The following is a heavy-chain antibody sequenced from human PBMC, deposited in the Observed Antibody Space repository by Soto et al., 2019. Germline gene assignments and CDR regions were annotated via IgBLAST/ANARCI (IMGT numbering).Heavy chain of an antibody. J-gene: IGHJ4*02. D-gene: IGHD4-17*01. CDR1: GFTFSGSA. CDR3: TSGYGDYVRDY. V-gene: IGHV3-73*01. Sequence: EVQLVESGGGLVQPGGSLKLSCAVSGFTFSGSAMHWVRQASGKGLEWVGRIRSISNSSATAYAASVKGRFTIPRDDSKITAYLQMTSLNTEETAVYYCTSGYGDYVRDYWGQGTLVTVSS. CDR2: IRSISNSSAT.